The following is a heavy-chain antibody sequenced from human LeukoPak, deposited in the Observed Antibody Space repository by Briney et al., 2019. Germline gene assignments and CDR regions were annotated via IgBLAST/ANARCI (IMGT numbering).Heavy chain of an antibody. Sequence: SETLSLTCTVSGGSISSSSYYWGWIRQPPGKGLEWIGSIYHSGSTYYNPSLKSRVTISVDTSKNQFSLKLSSVTAADTAVYYCAREIKTTTVVTPFDYWGQGTLVTVSS. J-gene: IGHJ4*02. CDR1: GGSISSSSYY. CDR3: AREIKTTTVVTPFDY. D-gene: IGHD4-23*01. CDR2: IYHSGST. V-gene: IGHV4-39*07.